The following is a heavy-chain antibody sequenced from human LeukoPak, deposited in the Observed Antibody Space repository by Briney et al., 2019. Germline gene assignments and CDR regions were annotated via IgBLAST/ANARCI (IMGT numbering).Heavy chain of an antibody. CDR2: ISGSGGST. Sequence: GGSLRLSCAASGFTFSSYAMSWVRQAPGKGLEWVSAISGSGGSTYYADSVKGRFTISRDNSKNSLYLQMSSLRTEDTALYYCARGTGSGSYLLDYWGQGTLVTVSS. V-gene: IGHV3-23*01. CDR3: ARGTGSGSYLLDY. D-gene: IGHD6-6*01. J-gene: IGHJ4*02. CDR1: GFTFSSYA.